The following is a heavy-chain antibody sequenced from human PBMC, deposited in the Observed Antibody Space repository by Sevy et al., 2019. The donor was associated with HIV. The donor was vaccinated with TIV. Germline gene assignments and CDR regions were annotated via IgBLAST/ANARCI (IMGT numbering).Heavy chain of an antibody. D-gene: IGHD3-22*01. Sequence: GGSLRLSCAASGFTFSDYYMSWIRQAPGKGLEWVSYISSSGSTIYYADSVKGRFTISRDKAKNSLNLQMNSLGAEDTAVYYCAGDGRDYDPIKDAFDIWGQGTMVTVSS. CDR3: AGDGRDYDPIKDAFDI. J-gene: IGHJ3*02. CDR2: ISSSGSTI. V-gene: IGHV3-11*01. CDR1: GFTFSDYY.